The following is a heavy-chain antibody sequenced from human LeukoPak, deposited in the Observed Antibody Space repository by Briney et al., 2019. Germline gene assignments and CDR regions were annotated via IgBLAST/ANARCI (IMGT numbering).Heavy chain of an antibody. Sequence: GGSLRLSCEGSEFSFSSYWMSWVRQAPGKGLKWVAKIKQDGSEKYYVDSVKGRFTISRDNAKNSMYLLMNSLRVEDAAVYYCVRDVLYYYGAERLFWFDPWGQGTLVTVSS. J-gene: IGHJ5*02. V-gene: IGHV3-7*01. CDR1: EFSFSSYW. CDR2: IKQDGSEK. D-gene: IGHD3-10*01. CDR3: VRDVLYYYGAERLFWFDP.